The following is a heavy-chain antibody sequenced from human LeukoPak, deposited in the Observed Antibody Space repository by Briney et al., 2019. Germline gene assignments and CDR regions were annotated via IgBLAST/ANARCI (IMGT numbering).Heavy chain of an antibody. J-gene: IGHJ4*02. CDR1: GFTVTSNF. CDR2: IHTGGST. D-gene: IGHD5-12*01. CDR3: ARGYSGSSQPFEY. V-gene: IGHV3-66*01. Sequence: GGSLRLSCAASGFTVTSNFMSWVRQAPGKGLEWVSVIHTGGSTNYAGSVKDRVTISRDSSKNTLYLQMNSLRVEDTAVYYCARGYSGSSQPFEYWGQGTLVTVSS.